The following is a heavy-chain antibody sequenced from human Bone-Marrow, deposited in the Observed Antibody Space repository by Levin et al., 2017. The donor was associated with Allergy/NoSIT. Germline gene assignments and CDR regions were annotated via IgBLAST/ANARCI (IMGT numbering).Heavy chain of an antibody. Sequence: AGGSLRLSCTTSGFTFGDYHVTWFRQAPGKGLEWIGFIRSKTFGETADYAASIKGRFIISRDDSKNIAYLQMNNVKAEDTALYYCSRDDSSGYYRDWGQGTLVTVSS. D-gene: IGHD3-22*01. CDR1: GFTFGDYH. CDR2: IRSKTFGETA. J-gene: IGHJ4*02. V-gene: IGHV3-49*03. CDR3: SRDDSSGYYRD.